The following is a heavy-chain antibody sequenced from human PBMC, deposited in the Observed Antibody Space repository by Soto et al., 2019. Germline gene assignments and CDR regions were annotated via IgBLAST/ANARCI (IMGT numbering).Heavy chain of an antibody. Sequence: WGSPRLCCAACGFTFSSYAMSWVRQAPGKGLEWVSVISGSDDSTYYADSVKGRFTISRDNSKNTLYLQMSSLRAEDTAVYYCAKRSSSSTFDYWGQGTLVTVSS. J-gene: IGHJ4*02. CDR2: ISGSDDST. V-gene: IGHV3-23*01. D-gene: IGHD6-6*01. CDR3: AKRSSSSTFDY. CDR1: GFTFSSYA.